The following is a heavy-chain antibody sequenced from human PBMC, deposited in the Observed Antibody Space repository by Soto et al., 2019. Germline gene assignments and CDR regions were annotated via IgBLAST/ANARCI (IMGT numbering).Heavy chain of an antibody. J-gene: IGHJ6*02. CDR1: GGSLSRDY. D-gene: IGHD1-26*01. CDR2: IYYSGST. V-gene: IGHV4-59*08. Sequence: SEDRSLPWTGSGGSLSRDYWGVFRLPPGKGLEWIGYIYYSGSTNYNPSLKSRVTISVDTSKNQFSLKLSSVTAADTAVYYCARWEVTPSDYGMDVWGQGTTVTVSS. CDR3: ARWEVTPSDYGMDV.